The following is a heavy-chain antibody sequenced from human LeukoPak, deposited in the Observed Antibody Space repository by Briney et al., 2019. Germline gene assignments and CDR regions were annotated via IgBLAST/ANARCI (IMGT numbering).Heavy chain of an antibody. Sequence: GGSLRLSCAASGFTFEDYAMHWVRQAPGKGLEWVSLISGDGGSTYYADSVKGRFTISRDNSKNSLYLQMNSLRTEDTALYYCAKDGSIGDFWSGLNWFDPWGQGTLVTVSA. CDR3: AKDGSIGDFWSGLNWFDP. J-gene: IGHJ5*02. CDR2: ISGDGGST. D-gene: IGHD3-3*01. V-gene: IGHV3-43*02. CDR1: GFTFEDYA.